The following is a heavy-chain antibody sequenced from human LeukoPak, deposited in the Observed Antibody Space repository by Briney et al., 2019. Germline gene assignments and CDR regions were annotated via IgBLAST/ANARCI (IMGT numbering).Heavy chain of an antibody. D-gene: IGHD3-10*01. Sequence: ASVKVSCKASGYTFTSYGISWVRQAPGQGVEWMGWISAYNGNTNYTQKLQGRVTMTTDTSTSTAYMELRSLRSDDTAVYYCARAVSAGDWFDPWGQGTLVTVSS. CDR3: ARAVSAGDWFDP. V-gene: IGHV1-18*01. CDR1: GYTFTSYG. CDR2: ISAYNGNT. J-gene: IGHJ5*02.